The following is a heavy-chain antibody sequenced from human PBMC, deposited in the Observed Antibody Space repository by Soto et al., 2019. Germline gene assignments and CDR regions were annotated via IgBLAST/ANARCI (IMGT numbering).Heavy chain of an antibody. CDR1: GGSISSSSYY. CDR3: ARRGYSGTYNWFDP. D-gene: IGHD5-18*01. Sequence: SETLSLTCTVSGGSISSSSYYWGWIRQPPGKGLEWIGSIYYSGSTYYNPSPKSRVTISVDTSKNQFSLKLSSVTAADTAVYYCARRGYSGTYNWFDPWGQGTLVTVSS. CDR2: IYYSGST. J-gene: IGHJ5*02. V-gene: IGHV4-39*01.